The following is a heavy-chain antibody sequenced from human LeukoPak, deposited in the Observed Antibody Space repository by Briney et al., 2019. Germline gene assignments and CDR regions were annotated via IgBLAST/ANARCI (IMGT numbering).Heavy chain of an antibody. V-gene: IGHV3-48*03. CDR1: GFTFSSYG. J-gene: IGHJ5*02. CDR2: ITTSDSPI. D-gene: IGHD6-13*01. Sequence: PGRSLRLSCAASGFTFSSYGMNWVRQAPEKGLEWLSYITTSDSPIYYADSVKGRFTVSRDNAKNSLYLQMNSLRVEDTAVYYCARVVSSWQRNWFDPWGQGTLVTVSS. CDR3: ARVVSSWQRNWFDP.